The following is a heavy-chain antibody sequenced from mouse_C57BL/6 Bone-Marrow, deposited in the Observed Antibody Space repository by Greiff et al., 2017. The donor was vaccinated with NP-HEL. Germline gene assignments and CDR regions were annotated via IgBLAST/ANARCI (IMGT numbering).Heavy chain of an antibody. CDR1: GYTFTSYG. Sequence: QVQLKESGAELARPGASVKLSCKASGYTFTSYGISWVKQRTGQGLEWIGEIYPRSGNTYYNEKFKGKATLTADKSSSTAYMELRSLTSEDSAVYFCARETYYGSSGFAYWGQGTLVTVSA. CDR3: ARETYYGSSGFAY. CDR2: IYPRSGNT. V-gene: IGHV1-81*01. J-gene: IGHJ3*01. D-gene: IGHD1-1*01.